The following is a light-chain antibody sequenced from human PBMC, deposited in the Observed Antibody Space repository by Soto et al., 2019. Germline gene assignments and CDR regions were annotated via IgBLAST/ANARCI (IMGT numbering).Light chain of an antibody. CDR3: QQYGSSPRT. J-gene: IGKJ1*01. V-gene: IGKV3-20*01. CDR2: GAS. CDR1: QSVSSN. Sequence: ERVMPLYPATLSVSPGERSTLSCRSSQSVSSNLAWYQQKPGQAPRLLIYGASSRATGIPDRFSGSGSGTDFTLTISRLEPEDFAVYYCQQYGSSPRTFGQGGKVDNK.